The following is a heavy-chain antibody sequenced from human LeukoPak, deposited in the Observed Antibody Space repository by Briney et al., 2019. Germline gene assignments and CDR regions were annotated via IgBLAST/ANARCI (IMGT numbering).Heavy chain of an antibody. CDR2: ISAYNGNT. V-gene: IGHV1-18*01. CDR1: GYTFTSYG. J-gene: IGHJ4*02. CDR3: ARDGVSGYYDILTGYYYFDY. Sequence: ASVEASCKASGYTFTSYGISWVRQAPGQGLEWMGWISAYNGNTNYAQKLQGRVTMTTDTSTSTAYMELRSLRSDDTAVYYCARDGVSGYYDILTGYYYFDYWGQGTLVTVSS. D-gene: IGHD3-9*01.